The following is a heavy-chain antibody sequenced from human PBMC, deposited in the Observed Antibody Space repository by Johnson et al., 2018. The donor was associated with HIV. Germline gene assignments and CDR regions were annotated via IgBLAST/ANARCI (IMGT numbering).Heavy chain of an antibody. V-gene: IGHV3-30*03. Sequence: QVQLVESGGGLIQPGGSLRLSCAASGFTVSSSWMHWVCQAPEKGLEWVAVISYDGSNKYYADSVKGRFTISRDNSKNTLYLQMNSLRAEDTAVYCCARDLYTSSWYFAFDIWGQGTMVTVSS. J-gene: IGHJ3*02. CDR2: ISYDGSNK. D-gene: IGHD6-13*01. CDR1: GFTVSSSW. CDR3: ARDLYTSSWYFAFDI.